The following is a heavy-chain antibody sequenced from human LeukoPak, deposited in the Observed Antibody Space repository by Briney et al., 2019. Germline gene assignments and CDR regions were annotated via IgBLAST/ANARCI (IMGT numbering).Heavy chain of an antibody. V-gene: IGHV4-59*02. CDR2: LSYTGKT. CDR3: SEGYFEPFDH. D-gene: IGHD2/OR15-2a*01. J-gene: IGHJ4*02. Sequence: PSETLSLTCNVSGVSVSTSHWNWIRQRPGKGLEWIGCLSYTGKTDYNPSLKSRVSISLGSSNNHFSLKLTSVTAADAAVYYCSEGYFEPFDHWGQGILVTVSS. CDR1: GVSVSTSH.